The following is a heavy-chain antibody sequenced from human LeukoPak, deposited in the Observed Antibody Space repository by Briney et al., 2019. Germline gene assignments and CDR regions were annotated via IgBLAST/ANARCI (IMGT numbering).Heavy chain of an antibody. CDR3: ARRRGYSGSYYDFDY. CDR1: GGSINNYY. CDR2: IYYSWST. D-gene: IGHD1-26*01. Sequence: SETLSLTCTVSGGSINNYYWSWIRQPPGKGLEWIGYIYYSWSTSYNPSLKRRVTISVDTSKNQIPLKVRSVTAADTAVYYCARRRGYSGSYYDFDYWGQGTLVTASS. V-gene: IGHV4-59*01. J-gene: IGHJ4*02.